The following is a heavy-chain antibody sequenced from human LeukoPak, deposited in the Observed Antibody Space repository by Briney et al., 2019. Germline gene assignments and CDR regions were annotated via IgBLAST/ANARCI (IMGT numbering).Heavy chain of an antibody. CDR3: ARVTSSTPQDPPYSSGWAPGI. D-gene: IGHD6-19*01. Sequence: SETLSLTCTVSGGSISSGDYYWSWIRQPPGKGLEWIGYIYYSGSTYYNPSLKSRVTISVDTSKNQFSLKLSSVTAADTAVYYCARVTSSTPQDPPYSSGWAPGIWGQGTMVTVSS. CDR2: IYYSGST. J-gene: IGHJ3*02. V-gene: IGHV4-30-4*01. CDR1: GGSISSGDYY.